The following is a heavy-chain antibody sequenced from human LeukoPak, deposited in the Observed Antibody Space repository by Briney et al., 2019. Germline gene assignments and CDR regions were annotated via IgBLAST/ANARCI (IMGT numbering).Heavy chain of an antibody. J-gene: IGHJ4*02. CDR1: GGSISSYY. CDR3: ARARGSGSYLSELDY. V-gene: IGHV4-59*01. Sequence: SETLSLTCTVSGGSISSYYWSWIRQPPGKGLEWIGYIYYSGSTNYNPSLKSRVTISVDTSKNQFSLKLSSVTAADTAVYYCARARGSGSYLSELDYWGQGTLVTVSS. CDR2: IYYSGST. D-gene: IGHD1-26*01.